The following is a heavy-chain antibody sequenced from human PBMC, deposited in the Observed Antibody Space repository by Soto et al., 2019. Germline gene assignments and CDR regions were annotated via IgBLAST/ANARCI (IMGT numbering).Heavy chain of an antibody. D-gene: IGHD3-3*01. J-gene: IGHJ6*02. V-gene: IGHV4-30-4*01. CDR2: IYYSGST. CDR3: ARITIFGVVPMDV. CDR1: GGPISSGDYY. Sequence: SETLSLTCTVSGGPISSGDYYWSWIRQPPGKGLEWIGYIYYSGSTYYNPSLKSRVTISVDTSKNQFSLKLSSVTAADTAVYYCARITIFGVVPMDVWGQGTTVTVSS.